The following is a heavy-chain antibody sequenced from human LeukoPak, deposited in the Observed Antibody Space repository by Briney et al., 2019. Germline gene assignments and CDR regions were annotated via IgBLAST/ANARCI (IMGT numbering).Heavy chain of an antibody. D-gene: IGHD1-26*01. Sequence: GASVKVSCKASGYTFTSYYMHWVRQAPGQGLEWMGIINPSGGSTSYAQKFQGRVTMTRDTSTSTVYMELSSLRSEDTGVYYCARVGRGYYFDYWGQGTLVTVSS. CDR1: GYTFTSYY. CDR3: ARVGRGYYFDY. V-gene: IGHV1-46*01. CDR2: INPSGGST. J-gene: IGHJ4*02.